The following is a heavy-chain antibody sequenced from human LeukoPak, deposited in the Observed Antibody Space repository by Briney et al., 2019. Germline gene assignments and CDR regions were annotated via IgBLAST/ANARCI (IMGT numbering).Heavy chain of an antibody. CDR2: IIPIFGTA. CDR1: GGTFSSYA. CDR3: ARDLPNYGGNPDY. D-gene: IGHD4-23*01. J-gene: IGHJ4*02. Sequence: SVKVSCKASGGTFSSYAISWVRQAPGQGLEWMGGIIPIFGTANYAQKFQGRVTITADESTSTAYMELSSLRSEDTAVYYCARDLPNYGGNPDYWGQGTLVTVSS. V-gene: IGHV1-69*13.